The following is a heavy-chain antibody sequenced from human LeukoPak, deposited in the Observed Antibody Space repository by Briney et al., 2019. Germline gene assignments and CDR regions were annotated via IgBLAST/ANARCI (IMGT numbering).Heavy chain of an antibody. CDR1: GFTVSSNY. Sequence: PGGSLRLSCAASGFTVSSNYMSWVRQAPGRGLEWVSVIYSGGSTYYADSVKGRFTISRDNSKNTLYLQMNSLRAEDTAVYYCARVNTARSYYYGMDVWGQGTTVTVSS. CDR3: ARVNTARSYYYGMDV. D-gene: IGHD5-18*01. J-gene: IGHJ6*02. V-gene: IGHV3-53*05. CDR2: IYSGGST.